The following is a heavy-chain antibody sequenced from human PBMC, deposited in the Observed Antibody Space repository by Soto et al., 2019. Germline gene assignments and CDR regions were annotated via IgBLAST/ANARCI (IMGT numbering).Heavy chain of an antibody. V-gene: IGHV3-30-3*01. CDR3: ARDDAGPGGSYYRYYYYYGMDV. D-gene: IGHD1-26*01. J-gene: IGHJ6*02. CDR2: ISYDGSNK. Sequence: QVQLVESGGGVVQPGRSLRLSCAASGFTFSSYAMHWVRQAPGKGLEWVAVISYDGSNKYYADSVKGRFTISRDNSKNTLYLQMNSLRAEDTAVYYCARDDAGPGGSYYRYYYYYGMDVWGQGNTVTVSS. CDR1: GFTFSSYA.